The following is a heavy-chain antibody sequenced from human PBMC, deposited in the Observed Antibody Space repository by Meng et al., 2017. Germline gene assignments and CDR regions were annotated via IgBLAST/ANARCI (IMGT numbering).Heavy chain of an antibody. CDR1: GDSVSSNSAA. CDR3: ARDMGTDAFDI. CDR2: TYYRSKWYN. J-gene: IGHJ3*02. Sequence: LRLSCAISGDSVSSNSAAWYWIRQSPSRGLEWLGRTYYRSKWYNDYAVSVKSRITINPDTSNNQFSLQLNSVTPEDTAVYYCARDMGTDAFDIWGQGTMVTVSS. V-gene: IGHV6-1*01. D-gene: IGHD1/OR15-1a*01.